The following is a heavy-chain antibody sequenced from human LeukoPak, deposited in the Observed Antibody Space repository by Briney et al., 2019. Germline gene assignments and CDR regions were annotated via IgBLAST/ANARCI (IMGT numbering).Heavy chain of an antibody. J-gene: IGHJ4*02. Sequence: ASVKVSCKASGYTLPGYYVHWVRQAPGQGLEWMGWINPNNGGTNYAQKFQGRVTMTRDTSISTAYMELSRLRSDDTAVYYCARGRGTLSSSWSLHWGQGTLVTVSS. CDR2: INPNNGGT. CDR1: GYTLPGYY. D-gene: IGHD6-13*01. V-gene: IGHV1-2*02. CDR3: ARGRGTLSSSWSLH.